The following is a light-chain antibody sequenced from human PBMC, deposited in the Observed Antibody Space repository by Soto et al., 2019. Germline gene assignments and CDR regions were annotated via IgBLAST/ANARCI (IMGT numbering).Light chain of an antibody. Sequence: EIVFTQSPGTLSLSPGERATLSCRASQSVDSTYLAWYQQKPDQSPRLLIYATSTRAAGIPDRCSGSGSGTDFTLTISRLEPDDVAVYYCQQRGNWPQITFGQGTKGDIK. CDR2: ATS. CDR1: QSVDSTY. CDR3: QQRGNWPQIT. V-gene: IGKV3D-20*02. J-gene: IGKJ1*01.